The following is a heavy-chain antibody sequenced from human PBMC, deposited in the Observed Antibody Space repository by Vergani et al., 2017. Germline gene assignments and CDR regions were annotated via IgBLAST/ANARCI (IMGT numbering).Heavy chain of an antibody. CDR2: IDYSGST. J-gene: IGHJ2*01. D-gene: IGHD5-18*01. CDR1: GGSISSGDYY. V-gene: IGHV4-30-4*08. Sequence: QVQLQESGPGLVKPSQTLSLTCTVSGGSISSGDYYWSWIRQPPGKGLEWIGYIDYSGSTYYNPSLKSRVTISVDTSKNQFSLKLSSVSAADTAVYYCAMGKGVVQLWYPSWYFDLWGRGTLVTVSS. CDR3: AMGKGVVQLWYPSWYFDL.